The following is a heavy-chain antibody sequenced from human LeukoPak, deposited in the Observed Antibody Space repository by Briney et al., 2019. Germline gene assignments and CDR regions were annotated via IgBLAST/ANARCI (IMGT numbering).Heavy chain of an antibody. J-gene: IGHJ4*02. CDR3: ARARIQLWLPRSSYYFDY. D-gene: IGHD5-18*01. CDR2: IYYSGST. Sequence: SETLSLTCIVSGGSISNGSYYWSWIRQQPGKGLEWIGYIYYSGSTSYNPSLKSRVTISVDTSKNQFSLKLSSVTAADTAVFYCARARIQLWLPRSSYYFDYWGQGTLVTVS. V-gene: IGHV4-31*03. CDR1: GGSISNGSYY.